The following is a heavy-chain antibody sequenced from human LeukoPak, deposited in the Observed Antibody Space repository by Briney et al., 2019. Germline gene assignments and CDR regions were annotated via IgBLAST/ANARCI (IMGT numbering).Heavy chain of an antibody. CDR3: ARGRPPVSYRVYARIVFDY. D-gene: IGHD2-8*01. J-gene: IGHJ4*02. CDR2: INHSGST. V-gene: IGHV4-34*01. CDR1: GGSFSGYY. Sequence: SETLSLTCAVYGGSFSGYYWSWIRQPPGKGLEWIGEINHSGSTNYNPSLKSRVTISVDTSKNQFSLKLSSVTAADTAVYYCARGRPPVSYRVYARIVFDYWGQGTLVTVSS.